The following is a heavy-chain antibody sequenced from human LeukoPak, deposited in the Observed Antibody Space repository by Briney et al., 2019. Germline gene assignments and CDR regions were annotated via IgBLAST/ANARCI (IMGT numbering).Heavy chain of an antibody. J-gene: IGHJ4*02. CDR3: ARESTTGTHFDY. CDR2: INPNSGGT. D-gene: IGHD1-1*01. CDR1: GYTFTGYY. V-gene: IGHV1-2*02. Sequence: GASVEVSCKASGYTFTGYYMHWVRQAPGQGLEWMGWINPNSGGTNYAQKFQGRVTMTRDTSISTAYMELSRLRSDDTAVYYCARESTTGTHFDYWGQGTLVTVSS.